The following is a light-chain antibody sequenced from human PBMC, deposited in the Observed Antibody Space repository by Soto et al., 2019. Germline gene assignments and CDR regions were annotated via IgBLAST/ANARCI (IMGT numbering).Light chain of an antibody. V-gene: IGLV2-14*01. CDR3: SSYTNINARACV. CDR1: SSDVGAYKY. J-gene: IGLJ1*01. CDR2: EVN. Sequence: QSVLAQPASVSGSPGQSITISCTGTSSDVGAYKYVSWYQQQAGKSPRLMIYEVNNRPSGVSNRFSGSKSGNTASLTISGLQAEDEADYYCSSYTNINARACVFGTGTKVTVL.